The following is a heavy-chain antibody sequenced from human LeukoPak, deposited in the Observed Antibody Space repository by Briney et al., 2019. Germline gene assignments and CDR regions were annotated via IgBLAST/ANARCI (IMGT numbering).Heavy chain of an antibody. CDR1: GGSISRGGYS. D-gene: IGHD3-10*01. J-gene: IGHJ6*04. CDR3: ARGTPDYYGSGSYYLAYGMDV. V-gene: IGHV4-30-2*01. Sequence: SQTLSLTCAVSGGSISRGGYSWSWIRQPPGKGLEWIGYIYHSGSTYYNPSLKSRVTISVDRSKNQFSLKLSSVTAADTAVYYCARGTPDYYGSGSYYLAYGMDVWGKGTTVTVSS. CDR2: IYHSGST.